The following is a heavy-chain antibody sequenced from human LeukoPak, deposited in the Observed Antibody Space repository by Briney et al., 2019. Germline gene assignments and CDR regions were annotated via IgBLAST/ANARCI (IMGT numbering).Heavy chain of an antibody. V-gene: IGHV3-33*01. Sequence: GRSLRLSCAASGFTFSSYGMHWVRQAPGKGLEWVAVIWYDGSNKYYADSVKGRFTISRDNTKNSLYLQMSSLRAEDTAVYYCARDGTAAGLYFDLWGQGTLVTVSS. D-gene: IGHD6-13*01. J-gene: IGHJ4*01. CDR3: ARDGTAAGLYFDL. CDR1: GFTFSSYG. CDR2: IWYDGSNK.